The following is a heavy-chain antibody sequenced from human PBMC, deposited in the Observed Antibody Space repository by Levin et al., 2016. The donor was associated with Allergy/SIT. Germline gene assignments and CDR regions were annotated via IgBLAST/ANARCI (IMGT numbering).Heavy chain of an antibody. CDR2: INWKGVRT. CDR3: VRGLIGWADWNYYLHQDPDV. D-gene: IGHD1-7*01. J-gene: IGHJ6*02. Sequence: WIRQPPGKGLEWVSGINWKGVRTAYAESVKGRFAVSRDNAKKSLSLEMKSLKVEDTGLYYCVRGLIGWADWNYYLHQDPDVWGQGTTVTVSS. V-gene: IGHV3-20*03.